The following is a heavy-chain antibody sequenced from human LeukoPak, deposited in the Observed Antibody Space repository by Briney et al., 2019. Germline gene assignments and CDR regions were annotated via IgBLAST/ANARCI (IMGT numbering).Heavy chain of an antibody. CDR1: GGSISSSSYY. D-gene: IGHD6-6*01. Sequence: SETLSLTCTVSGGSISSSSYYWGWIRQPPGKGLEWIGSIYYSGSTYYNPSLKIRVTISVDTSKNQFSLKLSSVTAADTAVYYCARQSPIAARPNSWGQGTLVTVSS. J-gene: IGHJ4*02. V-gene: IGHV4-39*01. CDR3: ARQSPIAARPNS. CDR2: IYYSGST.